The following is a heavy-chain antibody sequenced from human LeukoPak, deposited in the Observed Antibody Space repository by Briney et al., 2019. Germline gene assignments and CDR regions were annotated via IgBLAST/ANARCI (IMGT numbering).Heavy chain of an antibody. V-gene: IGHV3-21*06. CDR1: GFTFSSYS. CDR3: ARGAQIVVTPAAQARPGPSGVDY. J-gene: IGHJ4*02. CDR2: ISSGSSYI. Sequence: GGSLRLSCAASGFTFSSYSINWVRQAPGKGLEWVSTISSGSSYIYYADSVKGRFTISRDNAKNSLGLQMSSLRAEDTAVYYCARGAQIVVTPAAQARPGPSGVDYWGQGTLSPSPQ. D-gene: IGHD2-2*01.